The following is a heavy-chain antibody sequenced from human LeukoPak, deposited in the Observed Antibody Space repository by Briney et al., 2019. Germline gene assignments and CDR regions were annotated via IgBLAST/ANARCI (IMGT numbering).Heavy chain of an antibody. CDR3: AREVTGYSSSWPRFDY. J-gene: IGHJ4*02. V-gene: IGHV4-4*07. CDR1: GGSISSYY. D-gene: IGHD6-13*01. CDR2: IYTSGST. Sequence: PSETLSLTCTVSGGSISSYYWSWIRQPAGKGLELIGRIYTSGSTNYNPSLKSRVTMSVGTSKNQFSLKLSSITAADTALYYCAREVTGYSSSWPRFDYWGQGTLATVSS.